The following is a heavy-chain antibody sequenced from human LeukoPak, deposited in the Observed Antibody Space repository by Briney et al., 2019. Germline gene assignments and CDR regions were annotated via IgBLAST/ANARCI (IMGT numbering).Heavy chain of an antibody. CDR3: ARVGCTGGSCYGWFDP. Sequence: ASVKVSCKASGYTFIGYYLHWVRQAPGQGLEWMGWINPHNGDTNYAQKFQGRVTMTRDTSISTAYMELSRLRSDDTAVYYCARVGCTGGSCYGWFDPWGQGTLVTVSS. J-gene: IGHJ5*02. CDR2: INPHNGDT. CDR1: GYTFIGYY. D-gene: IGHD2-15*01. V-gene: IGHV1-2*02.